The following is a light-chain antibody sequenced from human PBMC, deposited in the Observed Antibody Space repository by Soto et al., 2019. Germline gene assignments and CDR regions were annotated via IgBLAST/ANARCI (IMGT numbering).Light chain of an antibody. Sequence: DMVLTHSPDSLSVSMGERATVRFKSSQSVVHSSNNKNHLAWYQHKPGQPPKLLIYWASTRESGVPDRFSGSGSGTDFTLTISSLQAEDVAVYYCQQYYTTPWTFGQGTKVDIK. J-gene: IGKJ1*01. V-gene: IGKV4-1*01. CDR2: WAS. CDR3: QQYYTTPWT. CDR1: QSVVHSSNNKNH.